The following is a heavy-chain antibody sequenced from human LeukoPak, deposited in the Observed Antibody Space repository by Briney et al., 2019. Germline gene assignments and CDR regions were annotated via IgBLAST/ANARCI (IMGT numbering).Heavy chain of an antibody. CDR1: GGTFSSYA. J-gene: IGHJ4*02. V-gene: IGHV1-69*04. CDR3: AREGRRDGYRPDTFDY. D-gene: IGHD5-24*01. CDR2: IIPILGIA. Sequence: ASVKVSCKASGGTFSSYAISRVRQAPGQGLEWMGRIIPILGIANYAQKFQGRVTITADKSTSTAYMELSSLRSEDTAVYYCAREGRRDGYRPDTFDYWGQGTLVTVSS.